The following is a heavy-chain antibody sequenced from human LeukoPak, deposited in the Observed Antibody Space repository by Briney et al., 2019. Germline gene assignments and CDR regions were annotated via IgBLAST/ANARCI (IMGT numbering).Heavy chain of an antibody. CDR1: GYTFTGYY. CDR2: INPNSGGT. CDR3: ARARSRSSTYYLGY. Sequence: ASVKVSCKASGYTFTGYYMHWVRQAPGQGLEWMGWINPNSGGTNYAQKFQGRVTMTRDTSISTAYMELSRLTSDDTAVYYCARARSRSSTYYLGYWGQGTLVVVSS. D-gene: IGHD6-13*01. V-gene: IGHV1-2*02. J-gene: IGHJ4*02.